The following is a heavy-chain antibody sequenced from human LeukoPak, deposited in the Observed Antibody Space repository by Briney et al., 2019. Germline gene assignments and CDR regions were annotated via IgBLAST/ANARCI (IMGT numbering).Heavy chain of an antibody. CDR2: IKSKAGGGTT. CDR3: TTDLGYCSGGSCYSFEAFDI. CDR1: GFTFSNAW. Sequence: KPGGSLRLSCAASGFTFSNAWMSWVRQAPGKGLEWVGRIKSKAGGGTTDYAAPVKSRFTTSRDDSKNTLYLQMNSLKTEDTAVYYCTTDLGYCSGGSCYSFEAFDIWGQGTMVTVSS. J-gene: IGHJ3*02. V-gene: IGHV3-15*01. D-gene: IGHD2-15*01.